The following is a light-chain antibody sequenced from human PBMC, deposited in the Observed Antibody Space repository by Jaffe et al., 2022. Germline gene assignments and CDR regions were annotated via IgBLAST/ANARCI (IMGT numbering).Light chain of an antibody. J-gene: IGKJ2*01. CDR2: WAS. V-gene: IGKV4-1*01. CDR3: QQYYGSPPYT. Sequence: DIVMTQSPDSLAVSLGERATINCKSSQSLLYRSNNENYLAWYQQKPGQPPKLLIYWASTREYGVPDRFRGSGSGTDFTLTIDRLQAEDVAVYYCQQYYGSPPYTFGQGTKV. CDR1: QSLLYRSNNENY.